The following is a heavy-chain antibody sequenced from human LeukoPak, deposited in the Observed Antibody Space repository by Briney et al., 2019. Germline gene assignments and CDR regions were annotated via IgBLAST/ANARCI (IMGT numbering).Heavy chain of an antibody. CDR1: ASSFASYG. Sequence: AAGKLCCKAAASSFASYGYSLVREGPGQGLGWVGGFSVYNGNTNYAQKLQGRVTMTTDTSTSTAYMELRSLRSDDTAVCYCAITLGYCSGGSCYNFDYWGQGTLVTVSS. J-gene: IGHJ4*02. CDR3: AITLGYCSGGSCYNFDY. V-gene: IGHV1-18*01. CDR2: FSVYNGNT. D-gene: IGHD2-15*01.